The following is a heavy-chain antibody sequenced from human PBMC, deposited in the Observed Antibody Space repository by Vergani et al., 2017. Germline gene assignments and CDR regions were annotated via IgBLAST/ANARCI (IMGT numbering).Heavy chain of an antibody. Sequence: QVHLVESGGGVVQPGGSLRLSCAASGFTFSSYGMHWVRQAPGKGLEWVAFIRYDGSNKYYADSVKGRFTISRDNSRNTLYLQMNSLRAEDTAVYYCAKDSGYCGGDSYYDAFDMWGQGTMVTVSS. CDR2: IRYDGSNK. CDR3: AKDSGYCGGDSYYDAFDM. CDR1: GFTFSSYG. J-gene: IGHJ3*02. V-gene: IGHV3-30*02. D-gene: IGHD2-21*02.